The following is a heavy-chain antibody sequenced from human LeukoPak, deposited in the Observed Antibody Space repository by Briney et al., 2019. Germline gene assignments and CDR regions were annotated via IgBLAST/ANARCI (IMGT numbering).Heavy chain of an antibody. Sequence: GGSLRLSCAASGFTFSSYGMHWVRQAPGKGLEWVAVISYDGSNKYYADSVKGRFTISRDNSKSTLYLQMNSLRAEDTAVYYCAKAEDYGDFNRDWGQGTRVTVSS. D-gene: IGHD4-17*01. J-gene: IGHJ4*02. V-gene: IGHV3-30*18. CDR3: AKAEDYGDFNRD. CDR1: GFTFSSYG. CDR2: ISYDGSNK.